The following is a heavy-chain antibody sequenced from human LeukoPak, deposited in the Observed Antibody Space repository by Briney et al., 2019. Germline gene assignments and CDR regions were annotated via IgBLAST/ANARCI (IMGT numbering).Heavy chain of an antibody. J-gene: IGHJ5*02. CDR3: AKDQGIAALYNWFDP. Sequence: GGSLRLSCAASGFTFSSYSMNWVRQAPGKGLEWVSSISSSSSYIYYADSVKGRFTISRDNAKNSLYLQMNSLRAEDTAVYYCAKDQGIAALYNWFDPWGQGTLVTVSS. CDR1: GFTFSSYS. CDR2: ISSSSSYI. D-gene: IGHD6-13*01. V-gene: IGHV3-21*04.